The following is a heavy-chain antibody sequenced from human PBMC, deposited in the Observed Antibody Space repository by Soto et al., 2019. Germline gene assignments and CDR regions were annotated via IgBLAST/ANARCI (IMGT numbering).Heavy chain of an antibody. CDR1: GFTFNNYA. V-gene: IGHV3-30-3*01. J-gene: IGHJ2*01. CDR3: ARDPLWGTAMVLWYFDL. CDR2: ISHDGSNK. D-gene: IGHD5-18*01. Sequence: GGSLRLSCAASGFTFNNYAMHWVRQAPGKGLEWVALISHDGSNKYYADSVKGRFTISRDNSKNTLYLQMNSLRAEDTAVYYCARDPLWGTAMVLWYFDLWGRGTLVTVSS.